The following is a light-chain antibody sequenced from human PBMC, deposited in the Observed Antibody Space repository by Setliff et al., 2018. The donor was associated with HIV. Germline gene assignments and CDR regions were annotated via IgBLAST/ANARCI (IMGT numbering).Light chain of an antibody. V-gene: IGLV2-14*03. Sequence: QSVLTQPASVSGSPGQSITISCTGTSSDVGGYDYVSWYQQHPGKAPKLMIYDVSNRPSGVSNRFSGSKSGNTASLTISGLQAEDEADYYCGSHTSTSTLGIFGGGTKVTV. CDR2: DVS. J-gene: IGLJ2*01. CDR1: SSDVGGYDY. CDR3: GSHTSTSTLGI.